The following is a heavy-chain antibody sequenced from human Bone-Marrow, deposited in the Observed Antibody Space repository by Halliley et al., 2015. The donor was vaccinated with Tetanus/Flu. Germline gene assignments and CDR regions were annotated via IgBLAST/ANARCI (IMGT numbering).Heavy chain of an antibody. Sequence: AASGFTFNDYGLHWVRQTPGKGLEWGAVESPTGGTTYYADSVKGRFTIARDNSENTLYLQMNSLRAEDTAIYHCAKETVKFAGGWDYYLWGQGTLFAVSS. D-gene: IGHD6-19*01. V-gene: IGHV3-30*18. J-gene: IGHJ5*02. CDR2: ESPTGGTT. CDR1: GFTFNDYG. CDR3: AKETVKFAGGWDYYL.